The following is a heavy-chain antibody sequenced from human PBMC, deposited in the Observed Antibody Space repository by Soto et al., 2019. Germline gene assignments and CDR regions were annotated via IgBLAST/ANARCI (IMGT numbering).Heavy chain of an antibody. J-gene: IGHJ5*02. V-gene: IGHV4-31*03. Sequence: PSETLSLTCTVSGGSISSGGYYWSWIRQHPGKGLEWIGYIYYSGSTYYNPSLKSRVTISVDTSKNQFSLKLSSVTAADTAVYYCAREIVVVPAAMPVLDPWAREPWSPSPQ. CDR1: GGSISSGGYY. CDR2: IYYSGST. CDR3: AREIVVVPAAMPVLDP. D-gene: IGHD2-2*01.